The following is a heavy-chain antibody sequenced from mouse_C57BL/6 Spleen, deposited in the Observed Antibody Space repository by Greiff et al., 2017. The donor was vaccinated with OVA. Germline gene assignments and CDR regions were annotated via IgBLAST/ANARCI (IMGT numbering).Heavy chain of an antibody. CDR2: IDPETGGT. Sequence: VQLQQSGAELVRPGASVTLSCKASGYTFTDYEMHWVKQTPVHGLEWIGAIDPETGGTAYNQKFKGKAILTADKSSSTAYMELRSLTSEDSAVYYCTEEDYGYDGFADWGQGALLTVSA. J-gene: IGHJ3*01. V-gene: IGHV1-15*01. D-gene: IGHD2-2*01. CDR1: GYTFTDYE. CDR3: TEEDYGYDGFAD.